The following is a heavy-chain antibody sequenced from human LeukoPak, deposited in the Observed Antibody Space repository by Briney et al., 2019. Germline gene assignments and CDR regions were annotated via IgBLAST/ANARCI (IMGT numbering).Heavy chain of an antibody. J-gene: IGHJ4*02. V-gene: IGHV3-48*03. Sequence: GGSLRLSCAASGFTFSNYEMYWVRQAPGKGLEWLSYISSSGSTLYYADSVRGRFTISRDNAKSSLYLQMNSLRAEDTAVYYCARYGQQLVSDYWGQGTLLTVSS. CDR1: GFTFSNYE. CDR3: ARYGQQLVSDY. D-gene: IGHD6-13*01. CDR2: ISSSGSTL.